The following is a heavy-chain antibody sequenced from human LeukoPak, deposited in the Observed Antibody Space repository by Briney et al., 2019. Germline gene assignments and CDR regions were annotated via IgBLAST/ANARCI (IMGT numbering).Heavy chain of an antibody. V-gene: IGHV3-23*01. CDR3: AKDRDTAMVTNWFDP. CDR2: ISGSGGST. D-gene: IGHD5-18*01. Sequence: GGSLRLSCAACGFTFSSYAMSWVRQAPGKGLEWVSAISGSGGSTYYADSVKGRFTISRDNSKNTLYLQMNSLRAEDTAVYYCAKDRDTAMVTNWFDPWGQGTLVTVSS. CDR1: GFTFSSYA. J-gene: IGHJ5*02.